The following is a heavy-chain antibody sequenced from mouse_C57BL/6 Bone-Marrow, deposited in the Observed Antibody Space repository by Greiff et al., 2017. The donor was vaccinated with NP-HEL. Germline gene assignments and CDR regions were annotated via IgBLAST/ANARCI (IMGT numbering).Heavy chain of an antibody. J-gene: IGHJ4*01. Sequence: VQLQQSGPELVKPGASVKISCKASGYAFSSSWMNWVKQRPGQGLEWIGRIYPGDGDTNYNGKFKGKATLTADKSSSPAYMQLSSLTSEDSAVYFCAREWGKRAMGYWGQGTSVTVSS. CDR2: IYPGDGDT. CDR3: AREWGKRAMGY. D-gene: IGHD1-3*01. V-gene: IGHV1-82*01. CDR1: GYAFSSSW.